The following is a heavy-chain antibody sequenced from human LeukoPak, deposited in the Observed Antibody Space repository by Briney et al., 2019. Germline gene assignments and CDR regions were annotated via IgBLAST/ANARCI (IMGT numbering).Heavy chain of an antibody. V-gene: IGHV3-64*01. Sequence: GGSLRLSCAASGFTFSSYAMHWVRQAPGKGLEYVSAISSNGGSTYYANSVKGRFTISRDNSKNTLYLQMGSLRAEDMAVYYCARAEGYYYDSSGVYWGQGTLVTVSS. CDR1: GFTFSSYA. J-gene: IGHJ4*02. D-gene: IGHD3-22*01. CDR2: ISSNGGST. CDR3: ARAEGYYYDSSGVY.